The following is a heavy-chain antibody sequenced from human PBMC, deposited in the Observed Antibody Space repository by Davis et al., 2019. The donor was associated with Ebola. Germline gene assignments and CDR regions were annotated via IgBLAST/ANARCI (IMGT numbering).Heavy chain of an antibody. Sequence: PGGSLRLSCAASGFTFSSYEMNWVRQAPGKGLEWVSYISSSGSTIYYADSVKGRFTISRDNAKNSLYLQMNSLRAEDTAVYYCARERRLRYYYYGMDVWGQGTTVTVSS. D-gene: IGHD4-17*01. CDR2: ISSSGSTI. V-gene: IGHV3-48*03. CDR1: GFTFSSYE. CDR3: ARERRLRYYYYGMDV. J-gene: IGHJ6*02.